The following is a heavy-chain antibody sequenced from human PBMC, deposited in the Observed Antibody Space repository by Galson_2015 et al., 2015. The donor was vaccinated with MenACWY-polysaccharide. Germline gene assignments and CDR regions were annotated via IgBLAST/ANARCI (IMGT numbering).Heavy chain of an antibody. CDR3: VRASPYGTTWYGKNDC. CDR1: GFTFTKYA. J-gene: IGHJ4*02. V-gene: IGHV3-23*01. D-gene: IGHD1-14*01. Sequence: SLRLSCAASGFTFTKYALSWVRQAPGKGLECLSTIKGTSSDTYPADSVKGRVTISRDNSKNTLYLQLNSLRAEDTAVYYCVRASPYGTTWYGKNDCWGQGTLVTVSS. CDR2: IKGTSSDT.